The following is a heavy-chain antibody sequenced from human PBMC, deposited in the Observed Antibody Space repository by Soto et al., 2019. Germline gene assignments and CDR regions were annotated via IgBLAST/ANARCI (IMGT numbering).Heavy chain of an antibody. CDR2: IDPSDSQT. J-gene: IGHJ4*02. CDR1: GYSSAGYW. V-gene: IGHV5-10-1*01. Sequence: GESLKISCKGSGYSSAGYWITWVRQKPGKGLEWMGRIDPSDSQTYYSPSFRCHVTISVTKSITTVFLQWSRLRASDTAMYYCARQIYDSDTGPNFQYYFDSWGQGTPVTVSS. CDR3: ARQIYDSDTGPNFQYYFDS. D-gene: IGHD3-22*01.